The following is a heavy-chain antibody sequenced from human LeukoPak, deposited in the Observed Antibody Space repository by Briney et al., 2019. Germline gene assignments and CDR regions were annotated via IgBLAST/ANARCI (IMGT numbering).Heavy chain of an antibody. CDR3: ARVALDRGNSERDDGVGYGYYYYGMDV. D-gene: IGHD4-23*01. CDR2: IIPIFGTA. CDR1: GGTFSSYA. V-gene: IGHV1-69*13. J-gene: IGHJ6*02. Sequence: SVKVSCKASGGTFSSYAISWVRQAPGQGLEWMGGIIPIFGTANYAQKFQGRVTITADESTSTAYMELSSLRSEDTAVYYCARVALDRGNSERDDGVGYGYYYYGMDVWGQGTLVTVSS.